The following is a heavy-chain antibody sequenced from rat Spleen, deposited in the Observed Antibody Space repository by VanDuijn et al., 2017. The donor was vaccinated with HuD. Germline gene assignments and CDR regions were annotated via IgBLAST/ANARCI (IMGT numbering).Heavy chain of an antibody. J-gene: IGHJ2*01. Sequence: EVQLVQSDGGLVQPGRSLKLSCAASGFTFSDYYMAWVRQAPGKGLEWVASITNTGGSTYYPDSVKGRFTISRDNAKSTLYLQMNSLRSEDTATYYCTRGPYFDYWGQGVMVTVSS. CDR2: ITNTGGST. CDR3: TRGPYFDY. V-gene: IGHV5-31*01. CDR1: GFTFSDYY.